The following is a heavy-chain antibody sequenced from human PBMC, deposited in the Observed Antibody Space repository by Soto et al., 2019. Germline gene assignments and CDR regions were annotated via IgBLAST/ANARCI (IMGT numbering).Heavy chain of an antibody. CDR1: GFTFSSYG. CDR3: ARALGYYDAFDI. Sequence: QVQLVESGGGVVQPGRSLRLSCAASGFTFSSYGMHWVRQAPGKGLEWVAVIWYDGSNKYYADSVKGRFTISRDNSKNTLDLQMNSLRAEDPAVYYCARALGYYDAFDIWGQGTMVTVSS. J-gene: IGHJ3*02. V-gene: IGHV3-33*01. CDR2: IWYDGSNK. D-gene: IGHD5-18*01.